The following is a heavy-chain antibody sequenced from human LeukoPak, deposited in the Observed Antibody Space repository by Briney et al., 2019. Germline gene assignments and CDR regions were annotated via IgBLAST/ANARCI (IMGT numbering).Heavy chain of an antibody. D-gene: IGHD2-15*01. CDR1: GGSISSYY. V-gene: IGHV4-4*07. CDR3: ARDTPCSGGSCYLVPWFDP. J-gene: IGHJ5*02. CDR2: IYTSGST. Sequence: SETLSLTCTVSGGSISSYYWSWIRQPAGKGLEWIGRIYTSGSTNYNPSLKSRVTMSVDTSKNQFSLKLSSVTAADTAVYYCARDTPCSGGSCYLVPWFDPWGQGTPVTVSS.